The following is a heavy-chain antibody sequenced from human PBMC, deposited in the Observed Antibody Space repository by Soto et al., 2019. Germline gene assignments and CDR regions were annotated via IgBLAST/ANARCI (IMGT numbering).Heavy chain of an antibody. CDR1: GFNFRNFN. CDR2: VSGSSSYI. J-gene: IGHJ3*01. CDR3: ARDLRGHYGP. V-gene: IGHV3-21*06. D-gene: IGHD4-17*01. Sequence: PGGSLRLSYEDSGFNFRNFNMIWVRQAPGKGLERVSSVSGSSSYIYYADSVKGRFTVSRDNANNLVFLQMNGLRPEDTAMYYCARDLRGHYGPWGQGTMVTVSS.